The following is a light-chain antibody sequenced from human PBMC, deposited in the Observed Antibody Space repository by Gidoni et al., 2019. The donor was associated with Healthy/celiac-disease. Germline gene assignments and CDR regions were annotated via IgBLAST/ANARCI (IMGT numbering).Light chain of an antibody. CDR3: QAWDSSTDAV. Sequence: SYELTQPPSVSVSPAQTASITCSGDKLGDKYACWYQQKPGQSPVLVIYQDSKRPSGIPERFSGSNSGNTATLTISGTQAMDEADYYCQAWDSSTDAVFGGGTQLTVL. J-gene: IGLJ7*01. V-gene: IGLV3-1*01. CDR2: QDS. CDR1: KLGDKY.